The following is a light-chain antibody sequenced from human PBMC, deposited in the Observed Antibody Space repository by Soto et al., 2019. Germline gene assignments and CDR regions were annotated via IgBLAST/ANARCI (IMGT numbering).Light chain of an antibody. CDR2: EAS. V-gene: IGKV1-33*01. Sequence: DIQMTQSPSSLSASVGDRVTITCQASQDINIYLNWYQQKPGKAPKLLIYEASNLQTGVPSRFSGRGSGTYFTFTISSLQPEDMGTYYCQQYENLPSFGQGTKLEIK. J-gene: IGKJ2*01. CDR3: QQYENLPS. CDR1: QDINIY.